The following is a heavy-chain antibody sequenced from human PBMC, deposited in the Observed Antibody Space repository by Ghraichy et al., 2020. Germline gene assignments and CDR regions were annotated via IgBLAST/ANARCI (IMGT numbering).Heavy chain of an antibody. CDR2: ISANNGNT. CDR1: GYTFTNYG. J-gene: IGHJ6*02. CDR3: ARALQWLVRLGEYHYYGMDV. D-gene: IGHD6-19*01. V-gene: IGHV1-18*04. Sequence: ASVKVSCKASGYTFTNYGISWVRQAPGQGLEWMGWISANNGNTNYAQKLQDRVTMTTDTPTSTAYMELRSLRSDDTAVYYCARALQWLVRLGEYHYYGMDVWGQGTTVTVSS.